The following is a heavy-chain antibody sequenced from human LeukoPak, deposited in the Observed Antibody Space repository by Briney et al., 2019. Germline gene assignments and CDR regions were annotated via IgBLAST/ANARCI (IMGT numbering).Heavy chain of an antibody. Sequence: GESLKISCKGSGYSFTSYWIGWVRQMPGKGLKWMGIIYPGDSDTRYSPSFQGQVTISADKSISTAYLQWSSLTAADTAMYYSARHREEVGGWYGSNYYYYYMDVWGKGTTVTVSS. V-gene: IGHV5-51*01. D-gene: IGHD6-19*01. CDR2: IYPGDSDT. CDR1: GYSFTSYW. J-gene: IGHJ6*03. CDR3: ARHREEVGGWYGSNYYYYYMDV.